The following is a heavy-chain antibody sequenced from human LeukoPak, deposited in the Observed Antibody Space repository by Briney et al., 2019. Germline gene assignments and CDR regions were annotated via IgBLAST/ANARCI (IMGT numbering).Heavy chain of an antibody. CDR2: IYPGDSDT. V-gene: IGHV5-51*01. CDR3: ARQTSDYDLDY. Sequence: GASLKISCTGSGYSFTSYWIGWVRQMRGKGLEWMGIIYPGDSDTRYSPSFQGHVTISADKSISTAYLQWSNLKASDTAMYYCARQTSDYDLDYWGQGTLVTVSS. J-gene: IGHJ4*02. D-gene: IGHD4-17*01. CDR1: GYSFTSYW.